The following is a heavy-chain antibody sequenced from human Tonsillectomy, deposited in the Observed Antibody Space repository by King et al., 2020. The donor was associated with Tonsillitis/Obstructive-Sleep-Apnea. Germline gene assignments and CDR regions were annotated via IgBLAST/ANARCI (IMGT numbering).Heavy chain of an antibody. D-gene: IGHD3-3*01. J-gene: IGHJ4*02. CDR3: ARDALPGRMTIFGGVITH. Sequence: VQLVESGGGVVQPGKSLRLSCAASGFIFSNYYMHWVRQAPGKGLEWVAVISYDGINKYYGDSVKGRFTISRDNYKNTLYRQKKSLSGEDTAVYYCARDALPGRMTIFGGVITHWGQGALVTVSS. CDR2: ISYDGINK. V-gene: IGHV3-30*04. CDR1: GFIFSNYY.